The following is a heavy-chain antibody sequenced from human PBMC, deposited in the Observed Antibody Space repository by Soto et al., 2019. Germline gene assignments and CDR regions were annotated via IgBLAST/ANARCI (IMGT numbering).Heavy chain of an antibody. CDR3: ASHDYGDYALGY. J-gene: IGHJ4*02. D-gene: IGHD4-17*01. Sequence: QVQLQESGPGLVKPSETLSLTCTVSGGSISSYYWSWIRQPPGKGLEWIGYIYYSGSTNYNPSLMSRVTITVDTSKNQFSLKLRSVTAADTAVYCCASHDYGDYALGYWGQGTLVTVSS. CDR2: IYYSGST. V-gene: IGHV4-59*08. CDR1: GGSISSYY.